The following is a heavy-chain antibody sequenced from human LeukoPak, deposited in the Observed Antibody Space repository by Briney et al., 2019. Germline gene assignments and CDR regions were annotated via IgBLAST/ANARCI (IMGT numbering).Heavy chain of an antibody. J-gene: IGHJ3*02. CDR1: GGSISSYY. CDR3: ARGRDGYNYGNDAFDI. CDR2: IYYSGST. Sequence: PSETLSLTCTVSGGSISSYYWSWIRQPPGKGLEWIGYIYYSGSTNYNPSLKSRDTISVDTSKNQFSLKLSSVTAADTAVYYCARGRDGYNYGNDAFDIWGQGTMVTVSS. D-gene: IGHD5-24*01. V-gene: IGHV4-59*01.